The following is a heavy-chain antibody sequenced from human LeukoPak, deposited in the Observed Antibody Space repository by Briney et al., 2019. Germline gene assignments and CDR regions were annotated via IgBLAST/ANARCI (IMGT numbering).Heavy chain of an antibody. Sequence: GGSLRLSCAASGFTFDDYAMHWVRQAPGKGLEWVSSIGSSSNYIYYADSVKGRFTVSRDNAKNLLYLQMNSLRAEDTAVYYCARVPFRSFDIWGQGTMVTVSS. CDR3: ARVPFRSFDI. CDR2: IGSSSNYI. CDR1: GFTFDDYA. V-gene: IGHV3-21*01. J-gene: IGHJ3*02.